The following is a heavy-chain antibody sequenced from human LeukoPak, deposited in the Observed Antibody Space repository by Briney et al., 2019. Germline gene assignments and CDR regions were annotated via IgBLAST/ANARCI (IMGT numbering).Heavy chain of an antibody. CDR1: GYTFTSYY. Sequence: ASVKVSCKASGYTFTSYYMHWVRQAPGQGLEWMGIINPSGGSTSYAQKFQGRVTMTRDMSTSTVYMELSSLRSEDTAVYYCARDSVYYDILTSEGWFDPWGQGTLVTVSS. CDR3: ARDSVYYDILTSEGWFDP. CDR2: INPSGGST. V-gene: IGHV1-46*01. D-gene: IGHD3-9*01. J-gene: IGHJ5*02.